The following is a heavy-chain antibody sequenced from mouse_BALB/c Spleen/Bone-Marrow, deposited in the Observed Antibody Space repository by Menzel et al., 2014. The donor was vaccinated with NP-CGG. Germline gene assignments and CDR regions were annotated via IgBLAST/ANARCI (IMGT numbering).Heavy chain of an antibody. CDR2: IRNKANGHTT. CDR1: GVTFTDYY. Sequence: EVQLQQSGGGLVQPGGSLRLSCATSGVTFTDYYMSWVRQPPGKALEWLGFIRNKANGHTTEYSASVKGRFTISRDNSQSILYLQMNTLRAEDSATYYCARDINDGYYWYFDVWGAGTTVTVS. D-gene: IGHD2-3*01. V-gene: IGHV7-3*02. CDR3: ARDINDGYYWYFDV. J-gene: IGHJ1*01.